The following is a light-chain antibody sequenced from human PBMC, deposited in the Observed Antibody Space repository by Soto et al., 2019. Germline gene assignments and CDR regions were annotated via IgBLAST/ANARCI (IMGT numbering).Light chain of an antibody. CDR2: WAS. Sequence: DIVMTQSPDSLAVSLGERATINCKSSQSILYSSSNENYLAWYQQKPGQPPKLLIYWASTRESGVPDRFSGSGSGTDFTLTISSLQAEDVAVYYCQQYYSTPLTFDGGTKVEIK. CDR3: QQYYSTPLT. CDR1: QSILYSSSNENY. V-gene: IGKV4-1*01. J-gene: IGKJ4*01.